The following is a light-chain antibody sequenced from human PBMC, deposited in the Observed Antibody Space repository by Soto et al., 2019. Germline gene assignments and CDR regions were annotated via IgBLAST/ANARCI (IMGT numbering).Light chain of an antibody. V-gene: IGLV2-11*01. Sequence: QSFLTQPRPVSGSPVQSVTISCTGASSDVGAYNYVYWYQQNPGKAPKLIIYDVTKRPSGVPDRFSGSKSGNTASLTISGLQADDEADYYRCSYAGXYKVVGTGTKVXVX. CDR2: DVT. J-gene: IGLJ1*01. CDR3: CSYAGXYKV. CDR1: SSDVGAYNY.